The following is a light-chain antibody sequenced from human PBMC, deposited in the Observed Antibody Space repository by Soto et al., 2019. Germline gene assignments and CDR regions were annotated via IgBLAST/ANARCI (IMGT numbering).Light chain of an antibody. V-gene: IGKV3-20*01. CDR1: QSVSSTY. J-gene: IGKJ5*01. CDR3: QHFGGTTFT. CDR2: GAS. Sequence: EIVLTQSPGTLSLSPGERATLSCRASQSVSSTYLIWYQQKPGQAPRLLIYGASTRATGIPDRFSGSGSGTHFTLTISRLEPGDFAVYYCQHFGGTTFTFGQGTRLEIK.